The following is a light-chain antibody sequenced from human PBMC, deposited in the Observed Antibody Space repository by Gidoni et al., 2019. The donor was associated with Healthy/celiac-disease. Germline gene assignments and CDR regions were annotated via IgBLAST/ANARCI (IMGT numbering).Light chain of an antibody. CDR1: QSISSF. Sequence: DIQMTQSPSSLSASVGDRVTITCRASQSISSFLNWYQQKPGKAPNLLIYAASSLQSGVPSRFSGSASGTYFTLTISSLQPEDFATYYCQQSYSTPYTFGQGTKLEIK. V-gene: IGKV1-39*01. CDR2: AAS. J-gene: IGKJ2*01. CDR3: QQSYSTPYT.